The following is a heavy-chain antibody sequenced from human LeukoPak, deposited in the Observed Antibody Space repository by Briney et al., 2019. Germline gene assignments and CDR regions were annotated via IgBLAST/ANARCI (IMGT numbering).Heavy chain of an antibody. Sequence: PGGSLRLSCAASGFTFSGYWVNWVRQVPGKVPMWVSHITSDGSGTGYADSVRGRFTISRDNAKNTLYLQMNSLRAEDTAVYYCARGISEAGTDYWGQGTLVTVSS. CDR2: ITSDGSGT. J-gene: IGHJ4*02. CDR1: GFTFSGYW. D-gene: IGHD6-13*01. V-gene: IGHV3-74*01. CDR3: ARGISEAGTDY.